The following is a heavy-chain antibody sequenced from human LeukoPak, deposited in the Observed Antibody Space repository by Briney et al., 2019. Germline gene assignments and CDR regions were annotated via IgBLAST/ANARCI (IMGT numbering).Heavy chain of an antibody. V-gene: IGHV1-2*02. J-gene: IGHJ4*02. Sequence: VASVKVSCKASGYTFTGYYMHWVRQAPGQGLEWMGWINPNSGGTNYAQKFQGRVTVTRDTSISTAYMELTWLRSDDTAVYYCARVSMVHSFDYWGQGTLVTVSS. CDR2: INPNSGGT. D-gene: IGHD2/OR15-2a*01. CDR3: ARVSMVHSFDY. CDR1: GYTFTGYY.